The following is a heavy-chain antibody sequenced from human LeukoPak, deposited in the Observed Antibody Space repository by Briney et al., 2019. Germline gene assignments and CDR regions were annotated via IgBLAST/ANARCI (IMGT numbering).Heavy chain of an antibody. V-gene: IGHV4-59*01. D-gene: IGHD5-18*01. CDR3: ATVDTAMAYFDY. J-gene: IGHJ4*02. CDR1: GGSISSYY. CDR2: IYYSGST. Sequence: SETPSLTCTVSGGSISSYYWSWIRQPPGKGLEWIGYIYYSGSTNYNPSLKSRVTISVDTSKNQFSLKLSSVTAADTAVYYCATVDTAMAYFDYWGQGTLVTVSS.